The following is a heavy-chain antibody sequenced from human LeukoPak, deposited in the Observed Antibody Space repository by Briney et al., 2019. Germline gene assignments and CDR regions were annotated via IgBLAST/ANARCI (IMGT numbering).Heavy chain of an antibody. CDR3: ARERGKDGDYEIDY. D-gene: IGHD4-17*01. J-gene: IGHJ4*02. CDR1: GFTFRSNW. Sequence: GGSLRLSCAASGFTFRSNWMTWVRQAPGKGLEWVANIDPDGSEKNYVDSVKGRFTVSRDNAKNSLFLQMNSLRAEDTAVYYCARERGKDGDYEIDYWGQGTLVTVSS. CDR2: IDPDGSEK. V-gene: IGHV3-7*01.